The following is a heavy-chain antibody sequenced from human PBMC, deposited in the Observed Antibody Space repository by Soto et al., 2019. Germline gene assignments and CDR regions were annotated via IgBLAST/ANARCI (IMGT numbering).Heavy chain of an antibody. CDR2: ISGSGGST. J-gene: IGHJ4*02. CDR3: AKDLGVGYCSSTSCDLFDY. V-gene: IGHV3-23*01. CDR1: GFTFSSYA. Sequence: GGSLRLSCAASGFTFSSYAMSWVRQAPGKGLEWVSAISGSGGSTYYADSVKGRFTISRDNSKNTLYLQMNSLRAEDTAVYYCAKDLGVGYCSSTSCDLFDYWGQGTLVTVSS. D-gene: IGHD2-2*01.